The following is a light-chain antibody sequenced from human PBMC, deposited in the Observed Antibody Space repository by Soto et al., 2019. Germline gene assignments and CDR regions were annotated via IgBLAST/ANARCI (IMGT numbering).Light chain of an antibody. Sequence: EILLTQSPGTLSLSPGERATLSCRASQSVRNNYLAWYQQKPGQAPRLLIYGASGRATGIPDRFSGNGSGTDFTLSISRLEPEDFAVYYCQQDGSSPYTFGQGTKLEI. V-gene: IGKV3-20*01. CDR2: GAS. CDR3: QQDGSSPYT. J-gene: IGKJ2*01. CDR1: QSVRNNY.